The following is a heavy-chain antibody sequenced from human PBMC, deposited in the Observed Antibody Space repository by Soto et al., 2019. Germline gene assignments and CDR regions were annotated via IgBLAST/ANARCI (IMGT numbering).Heavy chain of an antibody. CDR3: ARPPGIKDILAPLGY. J-gene: IGHJ4*02. CDR1: GFTFSSYA. Sequence: QVQLVESGGGVVQPGRSLRLSCAASGFTFSSYAMHWVRQAPGKGLERVAVISYDGSNKYYADSVKRRFTISRDNSKNTRYLEMNSLRAEDTAVYYCARPPGIKDILAPLGYWGQGTLVTVSS. V-gene: IGHV3-30-3*01. CDR2: ISYDGSNK. D-gene: IGHD3-9*01.